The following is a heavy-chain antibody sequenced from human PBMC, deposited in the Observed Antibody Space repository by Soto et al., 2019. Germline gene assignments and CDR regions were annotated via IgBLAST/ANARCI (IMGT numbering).Heavy chain of an antibody. V-gene: IGHV4-59*01. CDR1: GGSISSYY. CDR3: ARGRYAFWSGYYGEEYNRFDP. J-gene: IGHJ5*02. Sequence: TLSLTCTVSGGSISSYYWSWIRQPPGKGLEWIGYIYYSGSTNYNPSLKSRVTISVDTSKNQFSLKLSSVTAADTAVYYCARGRYAFWSGYYGEEYNRFDPWGQGNLVTVSS. CDR2: IYYSGST. D-gene: IGHD3-3*01.